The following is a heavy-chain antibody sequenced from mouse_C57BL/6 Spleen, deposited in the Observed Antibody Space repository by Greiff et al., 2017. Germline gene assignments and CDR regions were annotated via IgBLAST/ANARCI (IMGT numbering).Heavy chain of an antibody. CDR3: ARYGGNYWYFDV. D-gene: IGHD2-1*01. J-gene: IGHJ1*03. V-gene: IGHV7-3*01. CDR2: IRNKANGYTT. Sequence: VQLKESGGGLVQPGGSLSLSCAASGFTFTDYYMSWVRQPPGKALEWLGFIRNKANGYTTEYSASVKGRFTISRDNSQSILYLQMNALRAEDSATYYCARYGGNYWYFDVWGTGTTVTVSS. CDR1: GFTFTDYY.